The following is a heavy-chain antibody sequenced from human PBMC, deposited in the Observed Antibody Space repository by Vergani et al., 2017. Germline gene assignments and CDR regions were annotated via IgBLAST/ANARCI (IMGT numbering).Heavy chain of an antibody. CDR3: ATGGVYCTSANCSNYFYYYYMDV. Sequence: QVQLQESGPGLVKPSQTLSLTCSVSGGSMNNGSYYWSWVRQPAGKGLEWIGQIYTSGHTNNNPSLESRVTLSIDTSKNQFSLNLSSVTAADTAVYYCATGGVYCTSANCSNYFYYYYMDVWGKGTTVTVSS. CDR1: GGSMNNGSYY. V-gene: IGHV4-61*02. CDR2: IYTSGHT. D-gene: IGHD2-2*01. J-gene: IGHJ6*03.